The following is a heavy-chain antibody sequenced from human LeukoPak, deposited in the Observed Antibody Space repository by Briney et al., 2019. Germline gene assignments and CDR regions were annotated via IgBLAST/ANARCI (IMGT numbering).Heavy chain of an antibody. CDR1: GYTFTGYY. Sequence: ASVKVSCKASGYTFTGYYIHWVRQAPGQGLEWMGWINPYSGGTNYTQKFQGRVTMTRDTPISTAYMELSRLTSDDTAVYYCAALSRDDAFDIWGQGTMVTVSS. V-gene: IGHV1-2*02. J-gene: IGHJ3*02. CDR3: AALSRDDAFDI. CDR2: INPYSGGT.